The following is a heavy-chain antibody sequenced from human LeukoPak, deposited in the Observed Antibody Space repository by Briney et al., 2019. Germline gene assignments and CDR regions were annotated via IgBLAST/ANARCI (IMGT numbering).Heavy chain of an antibody. CDR3: ATYSAAGRTYYFDY. D-gene: IGHD6-13*01. J-gene: IGHJ4*02. V-gene: IGHV1-18*01. CDR2: ISPYNGNT. CDR1: GYSFTNYG. Sequence: ASVNVSCKASGYSFTNYGITWVRQAPGQGLEWMGWISPYNGNTNYAQKLQGRVTMTSDTSTSTAYMELRSLRSAATAVYYCATYSAAGRTYYFDYWGQGALVTVSS.